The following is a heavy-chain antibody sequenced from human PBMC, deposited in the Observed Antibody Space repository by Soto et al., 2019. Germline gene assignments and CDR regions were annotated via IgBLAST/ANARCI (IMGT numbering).Heavy chain of an antibody. CDR2: INHSGST. Sequence: SETLSLTXAVYGGSFSGYYWSWIRQPPGKGLEWIGEINHSGSTNYNPSLKSRVTISVDTSKNQFSLKLSSVTAADTAVYYCASYYYDSSGYYPNFDYWGQGTLVTVSS. V-gene: IGHV4-34*01. CDR3: ASYYYDSSGYYPNFDY. CDR1: GGSFSGYY. J-gene: IGHJ4*02. D-gene: IGHD3-22*01.